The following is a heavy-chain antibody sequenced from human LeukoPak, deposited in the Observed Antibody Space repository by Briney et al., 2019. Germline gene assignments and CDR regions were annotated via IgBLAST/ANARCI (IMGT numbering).Heavy chain of an antibody. CDR1: GYTFTGHY. J-gene: IGHJ5*01. D-gene: IGHD2-15*01. V-gene: IGHV1-2*04. Sequence: ASVKVSCKASGYTFTGHYMHWVRQAPGQGLEWMGWINPNSGGTNYAQKFQGWVTMTRDTSISTTYLGLSRLRYDDTAVYYCAREYSSSWFDSWGRGTLSPSPQ. CDR3: AREYSSSWFDS. CDR2: INPNSGGT.